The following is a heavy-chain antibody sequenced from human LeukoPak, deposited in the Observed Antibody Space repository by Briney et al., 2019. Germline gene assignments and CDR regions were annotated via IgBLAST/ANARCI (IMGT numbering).Heavy chain of an antibody. Sequence: GGSLRLSCAASGFTFSSYWMHWVRQAPGKGLVWVSRINSDGSSTSYADSAKGRFTTSRDNAKNTLYLQMNSLRAEDTAVYYCASGYRYFDYWGQGTLVTVSS. CDR2: INSDGSST. CDR3: ASGYRYFDY. J-gene: IGHJ4*02. D-gene: IGHD2-2*03. V-gene: IGHV3-74*01. CDR1: GFTFSSYW.